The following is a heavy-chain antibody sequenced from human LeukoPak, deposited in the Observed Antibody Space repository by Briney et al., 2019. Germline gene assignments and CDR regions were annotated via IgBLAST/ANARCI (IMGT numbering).Heavy chain of an antibody. CDR2: YYCSGNT. CDR3: SRHVSGGPTTKDAFDS. CDR1: GGSISSYY. D-gene: IGHD1-26*01. V-gene: IGHV4-4*07. Sequence: SEPQSLTCTVPGGSISSYYSRWIRKPGEGGLEWIRRYYCSGNTNYSPSLKGQVTMSVDTSNTLSFLKLSHLTAADTAGDYFSRHVSGGPTTKDAFDSWGQRTSVSVSS. J-gene: IGHJ3*02.